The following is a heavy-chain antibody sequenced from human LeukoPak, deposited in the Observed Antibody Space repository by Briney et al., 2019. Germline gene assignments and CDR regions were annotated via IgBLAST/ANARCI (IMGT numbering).Heavy chain of an antibody. J-gene: IGHJ4*02. CDR2: INPNSGGT. CDR3: ARPLGSQGSYPLYNY. CDR1: GYTFTGYY. Sequence: GASVKVSCKASGYTFTGYYMHWVRQAPGQGLEWMGWINPNSGGTNYAQKFQGRVTMTRDTSISTAYMELSRLRSDDTAVYYCARPLGSQGSYPLYNYWGQGTLVTVSS. D-gene: IGHD3-16*01. V-gene: IGHV1-2*02.